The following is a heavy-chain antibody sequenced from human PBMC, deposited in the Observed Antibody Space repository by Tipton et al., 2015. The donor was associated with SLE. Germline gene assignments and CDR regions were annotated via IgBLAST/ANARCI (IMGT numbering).Heavy chain of an antibody. J-gene: IGHJ6*02. V-gene: IGHV1-69*13. CDR3: ATSFMVRGVIHYGMDV. Sequence: QSGAEVKKPGSSVKVSCKASGGTFSSYAISWVRQAPGQGLEWMGRIIPIFGTANYAQKFQGRVTITADESTSTAYMELSSLRSDDTAVYYCATSFMVRGVIHYGMDVWGQGTTVTVSS. CDR2: IIPIFGTA. CDR1: GGTFSSYA. D-gene: IGHD3-10*01.